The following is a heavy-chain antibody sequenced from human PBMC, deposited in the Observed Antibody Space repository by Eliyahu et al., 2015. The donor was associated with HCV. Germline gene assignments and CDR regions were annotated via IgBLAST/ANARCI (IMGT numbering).Heavy chain of an antibody. Sequence: QVRLQESGPGLVKPSETLALTCTVSGGSITTYYWSWIRQPPGKGLEWIGYIHYSGSTNHNPSLKSRVTISIDTSKNQFSLNLTSVTAADTAMYYCASGGGGIAVTGTGGWFDPWGQGTLVTVSS. CDR3: ASGGGGIAVTGTGGWFDP. V-gene: IGHV4-59*01. CDR2: IHYSGST. D-gene: IGHD6-19*01. J-gene: IGHJ5*02. CDR1: GGSITTYY.